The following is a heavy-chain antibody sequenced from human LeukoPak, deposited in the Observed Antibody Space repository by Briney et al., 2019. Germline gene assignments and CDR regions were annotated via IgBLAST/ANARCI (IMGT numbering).Heavy chain of an antibody. CDR2: IKSKTDGETT. D-gene: IGHD3-10*01. CDR3: TTDLGTYSLGSQRLLPIDY. V-gene: IGHV3-15*01. Sequence: PGGSLRLSCVDSGFTFTNAWMSWVRQAPGKGLEWIGRIKSKTDGETTNYAEPVRGTSTISRDDSKSAVYLKMNSLKIEDTAVYYCTTDLGTYSLGSQRLLPIDYWGQGTLFTVSS. J-gene: IGHJ4*02. CDR1: GFTFTNAW.